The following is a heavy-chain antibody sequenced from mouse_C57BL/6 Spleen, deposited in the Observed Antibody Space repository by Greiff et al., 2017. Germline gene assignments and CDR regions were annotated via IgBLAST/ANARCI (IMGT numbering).Heavy chain of an antibody. Sequence: QVQLQQSGPELVKPGASVKISCKASGYAFSSSWMNWVKQRPGKGLEWIGRIYPGDGDTNYNGKFKGKATLTADKSSSTAYMQLSSLTSEDSAVYFCARGGEDYWGQGTSVTVSS. D-gene: IGHD1-1*02. CDR2: IYPGDGDT. CDR1: GYAFSSSW. CDR3: ARGGEDY. V-gene: IGHV1-82*01. J-gene: IGHJ4*01.